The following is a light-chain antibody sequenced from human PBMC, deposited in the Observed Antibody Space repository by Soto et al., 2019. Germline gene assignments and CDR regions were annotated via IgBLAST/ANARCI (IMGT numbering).Light chain of an antibody. CDR1: QDISNY. V-gene: IGKV1-33*01. J-gene: IGKJ5*01. Sequence: DIQMTQSPSSLSASVGDRVTITCQASQDISNYLNWYQQKPGKAPKLLIYDASNLETGVLSRFSGSGSGTDFTFTISSLQPEDIATYYCQQYDNLITFGQGTRLEIK. CDR3: QQYDNLIT. CDR2: DAS.